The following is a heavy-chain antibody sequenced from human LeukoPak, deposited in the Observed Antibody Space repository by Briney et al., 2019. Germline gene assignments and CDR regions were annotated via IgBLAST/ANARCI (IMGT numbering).Heavy chain of an antibody. D-gene: IGHD3-22*01. Sequence: GGSLRLSCEVSGFTFSSHSMNWVRQAPGKGLEWVSYISSGSGTIYYADSVKGRFTIARDDAKNSLYLQLNSLRGEDTAVYYCAKGIGYYYFFDYWGQGTLVTVSS. CDR2: ISSGSGTI. J-gene: IGHJ4*02. CDR3: AKGIGYYYFFDY. CDR1: GFTFSSHS. V-gene: IGHV3-48*01.